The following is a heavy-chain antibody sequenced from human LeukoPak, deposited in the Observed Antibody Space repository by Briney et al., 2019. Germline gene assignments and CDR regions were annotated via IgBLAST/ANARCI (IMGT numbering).Heavy chain of an antibody. CDR1: GGSISSYY. CDR3: ARGSPEDSSGYYFYDAFDI. D-gene: IGHD3-22*01. V-gene: IGHV4-59*12. CDR2: IYYSGST. J-gene: IGHJ3*02. Sequence: PSETLSLTCTVSGGSISSYYWSWIRQPPGKGLEWIGYIYYSGSTNYNPSLKSRVTISVDTSKNQFSLKLSSVTAADTAVYCCARGSPEDSSGYYFYDAFDIWGQGTMVTVSS.